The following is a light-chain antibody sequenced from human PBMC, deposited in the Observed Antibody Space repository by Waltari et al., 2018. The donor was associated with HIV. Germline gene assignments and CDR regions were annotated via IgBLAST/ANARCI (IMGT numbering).Light chain of an antibody. J-gene: IGKJ4*01. CDR3: QQRTNGPPRLA. Sequence: ENALTQSPPTLSLSPGVRATLSSRPSQSVSDYLAWYQQKPAQAPRLLIYEASKRATGIPARFSGSGSGTDFTLTISSLEPEDCAVYYCQQRTNGPPRLAFGGGTKVEI. CDR2: EAS. V-gene: IGKV3-11*01. CDR1: QSVSDY.